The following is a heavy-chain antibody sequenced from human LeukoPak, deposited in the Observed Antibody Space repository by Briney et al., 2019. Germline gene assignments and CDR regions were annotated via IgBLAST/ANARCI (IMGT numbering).Heavy chain of an antibody. Sequence: PSETLSLTCTVSGGSISSYYWSWIRQPAGKGLAWIGRIYTSGSTNYNPSLKSRVTMSVDTSKNQFSLKLSSVTAADTAVYYCARSDSFRYSSGWFDYWGQGTLVAVSS. J-gene: IGHJ4*02. CDR3: ARSDSFRYSSGWFDY. D-gene: IGHD6-19*01. V-gene: IGHV4-4*07. CDR2: IYTSGST. CDR1: GGSISSYY.